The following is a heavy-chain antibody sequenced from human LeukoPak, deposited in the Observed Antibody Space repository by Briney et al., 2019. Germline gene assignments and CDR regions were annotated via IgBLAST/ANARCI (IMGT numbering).Heavy chain of an antibody. CDR3: AREHTPLGSGCSAAY. Sequence: PGGSLRLSCAASGFTFDDYGMNWVRQAPGKWLEWVSDISPSSSTIYYADSGKGRFTISRDNAKNSLYLQMNSLRAEDTAVYYCAREHTPLGSGCSAAYWGQGTLVTVSS. J-gene: IGHJ4*02. CDR2: ISPSSSTI. CDR1: GFTFDDYG. V-gene: IGHV3-48*01. D-gene: IGHD6-19*01.